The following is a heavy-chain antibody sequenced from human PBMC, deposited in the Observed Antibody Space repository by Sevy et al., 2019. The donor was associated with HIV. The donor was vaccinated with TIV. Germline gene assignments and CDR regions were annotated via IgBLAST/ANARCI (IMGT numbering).Heavy chain of an antibody. CDR2: INTNTGNP. CDR3: ARDHEGSSGWYVHFDY. J-gene: IGHJ4*02. CDR1: GYTFTTYA. V-gene: IGHV7-4-1*02. D-gene: IGHD6-19*01. Sequence: ASVKVSCKASGYTFTTYAMSWVRQAPGQGLEWLGWINTNTGNPTYAQGFTGRFVFSLDTSVSTAYLQISSLKAEDTAVYYCARDHEGSSGWYVHFDYWDQGTLVTVSS.